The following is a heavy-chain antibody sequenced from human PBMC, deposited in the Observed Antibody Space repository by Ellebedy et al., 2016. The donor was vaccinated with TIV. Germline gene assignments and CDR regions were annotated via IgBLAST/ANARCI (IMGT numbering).Heavy chain of an antibody. D-gene: IGHD3-10*01. CDR3: ANNPGSPIHS. CDR2: ISASGGST. V-gene: IGHV3-23*01. Sequence: GGSLRLSXAASGFTFSSYSMNWVRQAPGKGLEWVSSISASGGSTYHADSVKGRFTISRDNSKNTLYLQMNSLRAEDTAVYYCANNPGSPIHSWGQGTLVTVSS. CDR1: GFTFSSYS. J-gene: IGHJ4*02.